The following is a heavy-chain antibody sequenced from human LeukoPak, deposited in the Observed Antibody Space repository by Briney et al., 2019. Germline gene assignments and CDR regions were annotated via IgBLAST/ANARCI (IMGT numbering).Heavy chain of an antibody. V-gene: IGHV4-39*02. CDR2: IYYSGGT. CDR1: GGSISSSSYY. J-gene: IGHJ4*02. Sequence: SETLSLTCTVSGGSISSSSYYWGWIRQPPGKGLEWIGSIYYSGGTYYNPSLKSRVTISVDTSKNQFSLKLSSVTAADTAVYYCARDYSFDYWGQETLVTVSS. D-gene: IGHD2-15*01. CDR3: ARDYSFDY.